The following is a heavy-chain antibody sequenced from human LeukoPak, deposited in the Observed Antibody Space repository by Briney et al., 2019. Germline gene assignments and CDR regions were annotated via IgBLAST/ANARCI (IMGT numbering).Heavy chain of an antibody. CDR3: ARKFLTGRLIDY. V-gene: IGHV3-30*03. Sequence: GGSLRVSCAAYGFTFSNYGMHWVRQAPSKWLEWVAVISYDGSNEYYADSVKGRFTISRDNSKNTLYLQMNSLRAEDTALYYCARKFLTGRLIDYWGQGTLVTVSS. J-gene: IGHJ4*02. D-gene: IGHD7-27*01. CDR1: GFTFSNYG. CDR2: ISYDGSNE.